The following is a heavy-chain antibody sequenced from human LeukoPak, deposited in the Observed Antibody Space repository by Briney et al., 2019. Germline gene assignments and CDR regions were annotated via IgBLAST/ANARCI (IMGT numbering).Heavy chain of an antibody. CDR2: ISGSGGST. D-gene: IGHD2-2*01. Sequence: PGGSLRLSCAASGFTFSNYGMSWLRQAPGKGLEWVSAISGSGGSTYYADSVKGRFTISRDNSKDTLYLQMDSLRAEDTAVYSCARGYCSSTACPPCDYWGQGTLVTVSS. CDR3: ARGYCSSTACPPCDY. CDR1: GFTFSNYG. V-gene: IGHV3-23*01. J-gene: IGHJ4*02.